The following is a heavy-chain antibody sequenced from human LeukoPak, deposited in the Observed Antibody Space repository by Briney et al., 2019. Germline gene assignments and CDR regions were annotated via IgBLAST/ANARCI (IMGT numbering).Heavy chain of an antibody. V-gene: IGHV3-23*01. CDR2: VSGSGGST. D-gene: IGHD3-9*01. J-gene: IGHJ4*02. CDR1: EFTFSSFA. Sequence: GGSLRLSCAASEFTFSSFAMSWVRQAPGKGLEWVSRVSGSGGSTYYADSVKGRFSISRDNSKNTLYLQMNSLKTEDTAVYYCARVRYYLDYWGQGTLVTVSS. CDR3: ARVRYYLDY.